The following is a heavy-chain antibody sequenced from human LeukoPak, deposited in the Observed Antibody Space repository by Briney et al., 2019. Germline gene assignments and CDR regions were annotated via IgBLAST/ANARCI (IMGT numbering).Heavy chain of an antibody. D-gene: IGHD2-2*01. CDR2: IYYSGST. Sequence: SETLSLTCTVSGGSISSSSYYWGWLRQPPGNGLEWIGSIYYSGSTYYNPSLKSRVTISVDTSKNQFSLKLSSVTAADTAVYYCARSPEVVVVPAAGNWFDPWGQGTLVTVSS. CDR1: GGSISSSSYY. CDR3: ARSPEVVVVPAAGNWFDP. J-gene: IGHJ5*02. V-gene: IGHV4-39*07.